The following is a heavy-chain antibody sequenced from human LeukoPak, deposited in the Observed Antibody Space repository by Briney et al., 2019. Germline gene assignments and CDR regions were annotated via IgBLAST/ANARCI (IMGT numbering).Heavy chain of an antibody. CDR3: GRGIQSFDP. J-gene: IGHJ5*02. V-gene: IGHV1-2*06. Sequence: ASVKVSCKASGYTFTSYGISWGLQAPGQGLEWVGRINPKNGDTNYAQKFQDRVTMPRDTSMSAAYMEIRRLTYDDTAVYYCGRGIQSFDPWGQGTLVTVSS. CDR2: INPKNGDT. CDR1: GYTFTSYG.